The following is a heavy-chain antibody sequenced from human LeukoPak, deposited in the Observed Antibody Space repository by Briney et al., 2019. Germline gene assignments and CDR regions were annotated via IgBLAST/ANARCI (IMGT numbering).Heavy chain of an antibody. D-gene: IGHD3-22*01. CDR3: ARTNYYDSSGGAFDI. V-gene: IGHV1-3*01. CDR2: INAGNGNT. J-gene: IGHJ3*02. Sequence: ASVKVSCKASGYTFTSYAMHWVRQAPGQRLEWMGWINAGNGNTKYSQKFQGRVTMTRDTSISTAYMELSRLRSDDTAVYYCARTNYYDSSGGAFDIWGQGTMVTVSS. CDR1: GYTFTSYA.